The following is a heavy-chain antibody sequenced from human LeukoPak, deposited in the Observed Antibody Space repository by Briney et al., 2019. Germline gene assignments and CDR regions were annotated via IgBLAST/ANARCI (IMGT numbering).Heavy chain of an antibody. V-gene: IGHV4-34*01. J-gene: IGHJ5*02. D-gene: IGHD6-13*01. CDR2: INHSGST. CDR1: GGSFSGYY. CDR3: ARLTKKRIAAAGPNWFDP. Sequence: PSETLSLTCAVYGGSFSGYYWSWIRQPPGKGLEWIGEINHSGSTNYNPSLKSRVTISVDTSKNQFSLRLSSVTAADTAVYYCARLTKKRIAAAGPNWFDPWGRGTLVTVSS.